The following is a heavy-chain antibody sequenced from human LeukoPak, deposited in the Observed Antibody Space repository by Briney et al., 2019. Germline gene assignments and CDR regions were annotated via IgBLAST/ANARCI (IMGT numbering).Heavy chain of an antibody. D-gene: IGHD5-24*01. V-gene: IGHV4-61*02. CDR3: ARYTRWLQLDY. Sequence: SETLSLTCTVSGGSISSGSYYWSWIRQPPGKGLEGIGRICSSGSTNYTSSLKSRVTISVDTSKNQFSLKLSSVTDSDTAVYYCARYTRWLQLDYWGQGTLVTVSS. CDR1: GGSISSGSYY. CDR2: ICSSGST. J-gene: IGHJ4*02.